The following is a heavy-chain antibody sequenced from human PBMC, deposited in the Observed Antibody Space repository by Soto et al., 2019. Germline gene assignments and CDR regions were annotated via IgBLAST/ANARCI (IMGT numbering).Heavy chain of an antibody. CDR1: GGSISSVGYY. CDR2: IYHSGTT. D-gene: IGHD2-21*01. V-gene: IGHV4-31*03. CDR3: ARDEFVLRAGTYYYYGMDV. Sequence: SETLSLTCTVSGGSISSVGYYWSWIRQHPGKGLEWIGYIYHSGTTYYNPSLKNRVTISVDTSENQFSLRLRSVTAADTAVYYCARDEFVLRAGTYYYYGMDVWGRGTTVTVSS. J-gene: IGHJ6*02.